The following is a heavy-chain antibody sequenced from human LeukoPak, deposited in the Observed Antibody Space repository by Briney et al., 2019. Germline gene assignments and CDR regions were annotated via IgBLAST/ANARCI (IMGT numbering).Heavy chain of an antibody. CDR3: AREGCSSTSCYTGYYGMDV. V-gene: IGHV1-46*01. Sequence: GASVTVSCKASGYTFTSYYMHWVRQAPGQGLEWMGIINPSGGSTSYAQKFQGRVTMTRDTSTSTVYMELSSLRSEDTAVYYCAREGCSSTSCYTGYYGMDVWGQGTTVTVSS. CDR2: INPSGGST. D-gene: IGHD2-2*02. CDR1: GYTFTSYY. J-gene: IGHJ6*02.